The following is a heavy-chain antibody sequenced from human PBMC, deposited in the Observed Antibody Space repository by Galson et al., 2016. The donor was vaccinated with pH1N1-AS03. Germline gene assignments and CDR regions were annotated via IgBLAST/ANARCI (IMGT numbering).Heavy chain of an antibody. V-gene: IGHV1-2*02. CDR3: AASIPYSSGLDY. Sequence: TVKVSCKASGYSFTGLYVHWVRQAPGQGLEWMGWINPNSGSTNSAQRFRGRVTMTGDASITTAYMELDRLRSDDTAVYYCAASIPYSSGLDYWGQGSLVTVSS. CDR1: GYSFTGLY. CDR2: INPNSGST. D-gene: IGHD6-19*01. J-gene: IGHJ4*02.